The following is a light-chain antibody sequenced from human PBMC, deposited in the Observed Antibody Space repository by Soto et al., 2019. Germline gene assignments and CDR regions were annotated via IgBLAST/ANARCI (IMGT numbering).Light chain of an antibody. J-gene: IGLJ1*01. Sequence: QSALTQPASVSGSPGQSITISCTGTSNDVGGYSYVSWYLQHPGKAPKLMIYDVSNRPSGVSNRFSGSKSGNTASLTISGLQAEDEADYYCSSYTITSTYVFGTGTKVTVL. CDR1: SNDVGGYSY. CDR2: DVS. V-gene: IGLV2-14*01. CDR3: SSYTITSTYV.